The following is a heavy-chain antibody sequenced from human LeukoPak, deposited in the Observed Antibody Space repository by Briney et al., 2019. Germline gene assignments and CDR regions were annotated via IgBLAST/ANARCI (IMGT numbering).Heavy chain of an antibody. CDR3: ARETTGYHYGMDV. Sequence: GGSLRLSCAASGFTVSSNYMSWVRQAPGKGLEWVSVIYSGGSTYYADSVKGRFTISRDNSKNTLYLQMNSLRAEDTAVYYCARETTGYHYGMDVWGQGTTVTVSS. V-gene: IGHV3-66*02. CDR1: GFTVSSNY. CDR2: IYSGGST. D-gene: IGHD1-14*01. J-gene: IGHJ6*02.